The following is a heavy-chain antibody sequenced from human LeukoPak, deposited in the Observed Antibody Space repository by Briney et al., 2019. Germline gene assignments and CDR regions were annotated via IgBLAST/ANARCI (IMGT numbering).Heavy chain of an antibody. D-gene: IGHD4-17*01. CDR2: IFYSGST. Sequence: SETLSLTCSVSGGSISSYYWSWIRQPPGKGLEWIGYIFYSGSTNYNPSLKSRVTISVDTSKNQFALRLSSVTAADTAIYYCARRRNYGDYFDYWGQGTLVTVSS. V-gene: IGHV4-59*08. CDR3: ARRRNYGDYFDY. CDR1: GGSISSYY. J-gene: IGHJ4*02.